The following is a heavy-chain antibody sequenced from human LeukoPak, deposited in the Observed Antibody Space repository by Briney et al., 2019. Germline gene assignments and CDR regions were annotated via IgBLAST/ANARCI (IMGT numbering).Heavy chain of an antibody. Sequence: AGGSLRLSCAASGFTFSSYAISWVRQAPGKGLVWGSCIGGDGSRTEYADSVKGRFTISRDNTRNTLYLQMNGLRAEDTAVYYCTRDWRNKGLDVWGQGTTVTVSS. D-gene: IGHD1/OR15-1a*01. CDR1: GFTFSSYA. V-gene: IGHV3-74*03. CDR3: TRDWRNKGLDV. J-gene: IGHJ6*02. CDR2: IGGDGSRT.